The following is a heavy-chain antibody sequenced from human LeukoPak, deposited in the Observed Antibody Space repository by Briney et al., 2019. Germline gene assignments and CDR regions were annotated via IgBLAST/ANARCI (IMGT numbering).Heavy chain of an antibody. Sequence: GGSLRLSCAASGFTVSNNFMTWVRQAPGKGPECVSVIYSGGNTYYADSVKGRFTISRDNSKNTLYLQMNSLRAEDTAVYYCAKDKYSSSWYYFDYWGQGTLVTVSS. D-gene: IGHD6-13*01. J-gene: IGHJ4*02. CDR1: GFTVSNNF. CDR2: IYSGGNT. CDR3: AKDKYSSSWYYFDY. V-gene: IGHV3-66*01.